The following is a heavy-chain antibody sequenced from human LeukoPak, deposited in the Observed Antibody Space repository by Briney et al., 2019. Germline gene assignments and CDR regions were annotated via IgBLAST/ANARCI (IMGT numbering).Heavy chain of an antibody. CDR3: ARDQIGEGMDV. CDR2: IYYSGST. D-gene: IGHD3-10*01. V-gene: IGHV4-31*03. Sequence: PSETLSLTCTVSGGSISSGSYYWSWIRQHPGKGLEWIGYIYYSGSTYYNPSPKSRVTMSVDTSKNQFSLKLSSVTAADTAVYYCARDQIGEGMDVWGKGTTVTVSS. J-gene: IGHJ6*04. CDR1: GGSISSGSYY.